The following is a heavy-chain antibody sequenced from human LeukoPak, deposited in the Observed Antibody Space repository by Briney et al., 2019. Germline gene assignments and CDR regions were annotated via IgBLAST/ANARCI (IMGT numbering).Heavy chain of an antibody. CDR3: ARGRGYGRTFDY. Sequence: SETLSLTCTVSGGSISSYYWSWIRQPPGKGLEWIGYIYYSGSTNYNPSLKSRVTISVDTSKNQFSLKLSSVTAADTAVYYCARGRGYGRTFDYWGQGTLVTVSS. J-gene: IGHJ4*02. CDR1: GGSISSYY. D-gene: IGHD5-18*01. V-gene: IGHV4-59*01. CDR2: IYYSGST.